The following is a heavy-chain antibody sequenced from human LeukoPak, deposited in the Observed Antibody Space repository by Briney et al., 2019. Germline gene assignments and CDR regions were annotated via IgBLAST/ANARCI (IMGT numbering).Heavy chain of an antibody. CDR2: LRFDRVEI. CDR3: AKGGPGLESEQGTVVPARYYYYYMDV. D-gene: IGHD2-2*01. V-gene: IGHV3-30*02. CDR1: GVTLNHHD. J-gene: IGHJ6*03. Sequence: GGSLRLSCTVSGVTLNHHDMHWVRQAPGKGLEWVAYLRFDRVEIYYTDSVRGRFTISRDDSKNLVYLQMNSLRTDDTAVYYCAKGGPGLESEQGTVVPARYYYYYMDVWGKGTTVTVSS.